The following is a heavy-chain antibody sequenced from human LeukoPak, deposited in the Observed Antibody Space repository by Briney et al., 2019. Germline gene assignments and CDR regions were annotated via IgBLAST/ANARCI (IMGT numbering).Heavy chain of an antibody. CDR3: TRARSSGWGHNFDY. V-gene: IGHV4-34*01. CDR2: INHSGST. J-gene: IGHJ4*02. CDR1: GGSFSGYY. Sequence: PSETLSLTCAVYGGSFSGYYWSWIRQPPGKGLEWIGEINHSGSTNYNPSLKSRVTISLDTSKNQFSLKLSSMTAADTAVYYCTRARSSGWGHNFDYWGQGTRVTVSA. D-gene: IGHD6-19*01.